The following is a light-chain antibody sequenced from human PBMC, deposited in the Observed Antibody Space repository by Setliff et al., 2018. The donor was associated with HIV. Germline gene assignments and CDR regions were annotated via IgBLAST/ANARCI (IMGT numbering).Light chain of an antibody. CDR3: LLSSSGAYV. V-gene: IGLV7-46*01. Sequence: QAVVTQEPSLTVFPGGTVTLTCGSSTGAVTSGHYPYWFQQRPGQAPRTLIYDTSKKHSWSPARFSGSLLGGTAALTLSGAQPEDEADYYFLLSSSGAYVFGTGTKVTVL. J-gene: IGLJ1*01. CDR1: TGAVTSGHY. CDR2: DTS.